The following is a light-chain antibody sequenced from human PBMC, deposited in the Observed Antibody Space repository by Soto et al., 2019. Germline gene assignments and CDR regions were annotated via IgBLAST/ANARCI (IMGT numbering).Light chain of an antibody. V-gene: IGLV3-21*04. CDR2: YDS. CDR1: NIGSKS. J-gene: IGLJ2*01. CDR3: QVWDSSSDRDVV. Sequence: SYELTQPPSVSVAPGKTARITCGGNNIGSKSAPWYQQKPGQAPVLVIYYDSDRPSGIPERFSGSNSGNTATLTISRVEAGDEADYYCQVWDSSSDRDVVFGGGTKLTVL.